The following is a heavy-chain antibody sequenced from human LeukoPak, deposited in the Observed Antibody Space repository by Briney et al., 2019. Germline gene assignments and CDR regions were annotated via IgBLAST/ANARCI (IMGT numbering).Heavy chain of an antibody. CDR3: AIQGGSGRKDFDY. CDR2: ISYDGGEK. Sequence: QAGGSLRLSCAASGFTFSTFGIHWVRQAPGKGLEWVAIISYDGGEKHYAVSVKGRFTISKDNSKNSLYLQMNSLKTEDTGVYYCAIQGGSGRKDFDYWGLGTLVTVSS. CDR1: GFTFSTFG. V-gene: IGHV3-30*03. D-gene: IGHD1-26*01. J-gene: IGHJ4*02.